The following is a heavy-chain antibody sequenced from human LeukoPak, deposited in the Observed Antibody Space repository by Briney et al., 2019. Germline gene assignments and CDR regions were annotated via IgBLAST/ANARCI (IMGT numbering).Heavy chain of an antibody. Sequence: SETLSLTCAVSGGSISSGGYSWSWIRQPPGKGLEWIGYIYHSGSTYYNPSLKSRVTISVDRFKNQFSLKVSSVTAADTGVYYCASKSTDHGELRFDYWGQGTLVTVSS. J-gene: IGHJ4*02. CDR2: IYHSGST. CDR3: ASKSTDHGELRFDY. V-gene: IGHV4-30-2*02. CDR1: GGSISSGGYS. D-gene: IGHD4-17*01.